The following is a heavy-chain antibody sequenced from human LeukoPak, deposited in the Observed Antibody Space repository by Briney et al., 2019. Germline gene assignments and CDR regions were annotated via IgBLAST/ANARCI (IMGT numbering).Heavy chain of an antibody. CDR1: GGTFNSYA. J-gene: IGHJ5*01. CDR2: SIPIFGTA. V-gene: IGHV1-69*06. D-gene: IGHD4-17*01. Sequence: SVKVSCKASGGTFNSYAMTWVRQAPGQGLEWMGGSIPIFGTANYAQKFQGRVTITADKSTSTAYMELSSLRSEDTAVYYCARGRAVTTGNWLDSWGQGTLVTVSS. CDR3: ARGRAVTTGNWLDS.